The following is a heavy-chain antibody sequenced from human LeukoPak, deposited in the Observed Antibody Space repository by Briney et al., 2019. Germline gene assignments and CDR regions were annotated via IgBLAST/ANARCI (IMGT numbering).Heavy chain of an antibody. D-gene: IGHD3-10*01. CDR2: ISGSGGST. V-gene: IGHV3-23*01. CDR3: AKPQVLWFGESSNWFDP. CDR1: GFTFSSYA. Sequence: GGSLRLSCAASGFTFSSYAMSWVRQAPGKGLEWVSAISGSGGSTYYADSVKGRFTISRDNSKNTLYLQMNSLRAEDTAVYYCAKPQVLWFGESSNWFDPWGQGTLVTVSS. J-gene: IGHJ5*02.